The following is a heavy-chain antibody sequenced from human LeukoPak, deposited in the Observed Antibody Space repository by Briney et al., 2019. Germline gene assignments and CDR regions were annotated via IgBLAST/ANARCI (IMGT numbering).Heavy chain of an antibody. CDR1: GLSFSSYS. V-gene: IGHV3-21*01. CDR3: ARPRGYSSSWRDTFDI. J-gene: IGHJ3*02. CDR2: ISTSSYI. D-gene: IGHD6-13*01. Sequence: GGSLRLSCAASGLSFSSYSMSWVRQAPGKGLEWVSSISTSSYIYYADSVKGRFTISRDNAKNSLYLQMNSLRAEDTAVYYCARPRGYSSSWRDTFDIWGQGTMVTVSS.